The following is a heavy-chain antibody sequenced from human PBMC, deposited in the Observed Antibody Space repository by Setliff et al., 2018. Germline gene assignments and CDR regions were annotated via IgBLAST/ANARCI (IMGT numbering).Heavy chain of an antibody. Sequence: SETLSLTCTVSGGSISVYYWTWFRQPPGKGLEWIGYIYYSGSTNYNPSLKSRVTISVDTSKNQFSLQLNSVTPEDTAVYYCARDPFGWTLFDYWGQGTLVTVSS. D-gene: IGHD6-19*01. CDR1: GGSISVYY. CDR3: ARDPFGWTLFDY. J-gene: IGHJ4*02. CDR2: IYYSGST. V-gene: IGHV4-59*12.